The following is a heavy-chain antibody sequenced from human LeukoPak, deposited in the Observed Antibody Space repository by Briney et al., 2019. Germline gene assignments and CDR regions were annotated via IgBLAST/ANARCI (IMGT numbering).Heavy chain of an antibody. J-gene: IGHJ5*02. CDR3: ARGNDYVFPYWFDP. Sequence: SETLSLTCAVSGGSISSGGYSWSWIRQPPGKGLEWIGYIYHSESTYYNPSLKSRVTISVDRSKNQFSLKLSSVTAADTAVYYCARGNDYVFPYWFDPWGQGTLVTVSS. D-gene: IGHD4-17*01. CDR2: IYHSEST. V-gene: IGHV4-30-2*01. CDR1: GGSISSGGYS.